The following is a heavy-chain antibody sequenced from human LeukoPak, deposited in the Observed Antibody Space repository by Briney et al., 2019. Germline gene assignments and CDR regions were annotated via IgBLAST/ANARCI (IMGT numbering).Heavy chain of an antibody. V-gene: IGHV3-48*02. D-gene: IGHD6-13*01. Sequence: GGSLRLSCAASGFTFSSYSMNWVRQAPGKGLEWVSYISSSSSTIYYADSVKGRFTISRDNAKNSLYLQMNSLRDEDTAVYYCAREPLAAAVPYYYYYGMDVWGQGTTVTVSS. CDR1: GFTFSSYS. CDR2: ISSSSSTI. J-gene: IGHJ6*02. CDR3: AREPLAAAVPYYYYYGMDV.